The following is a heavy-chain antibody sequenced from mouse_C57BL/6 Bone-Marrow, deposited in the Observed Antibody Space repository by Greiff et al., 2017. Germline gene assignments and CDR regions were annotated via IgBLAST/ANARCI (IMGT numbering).Heavy chain of an antibody. V-gene: IGHV1-76*01. D-gene: IGHD2-5*01. CDR3: ARDYSNYVMDY. CDR1: GYTFTDYY. J-gene: IGHJ4*01. Sequence: VQLQQSGAELVRPGASVKLSCKASGYTFTDYYINWVKQRPGQGLEWIARIYPGSGNTYYNEKFKGKATLTAEKSSSTAYMQLSSLTSEDSAVYFCARDYSNYVMDYWGQGTSVTVSS. CDR2: IYPGSGNT.